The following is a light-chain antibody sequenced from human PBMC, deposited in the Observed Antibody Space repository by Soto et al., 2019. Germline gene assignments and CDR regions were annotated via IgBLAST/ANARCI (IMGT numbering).Light chain of an antibody. CDR1: SSDVGAYNY. CDR3: TSYTRRSNYV. CDR2: EVS. J-gene: IGLJ1*01. V-gene: IGLV2-14*03. Sequence: QSALPQPASVSGSPGQSITISCTGTSSDVGAYNYVSWYQQHPGKVPKLLIYEVSDRPSGISNRFSGSKSGNTASLTISGRQAEDDADYYCTSYTRRSNYVFGSGTKLTV.